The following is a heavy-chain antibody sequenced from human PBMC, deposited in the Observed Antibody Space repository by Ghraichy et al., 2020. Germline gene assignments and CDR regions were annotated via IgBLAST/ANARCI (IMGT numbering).Heavy chain of an antibody. J-gene: IGHJ4*02. CDR1: GGSISSYY. CDR2: IYYSGST. V-gene: IGHV4-59*01. Sequence: ETLSLTCTVSGGSISSYYWSWIRQPPGKGLEWIGYIYYSGSTNYNPSLKSRVTISVDTSKNQFSLKLSSVTAADTAVYYCARVLRDGYNYYFDYWGQGTLVTVSS. D-gene: IGHD5-24*01. CDR3: ARVLRDGYNYYFDY.